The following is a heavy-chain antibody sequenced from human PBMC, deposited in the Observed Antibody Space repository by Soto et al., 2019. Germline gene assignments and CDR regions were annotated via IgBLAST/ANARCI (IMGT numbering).Heavy chain of an antibody. CDR3: AKVISRGYSYGYHY. V-gene: IGHV3-23*01. D-gene: IGHD5-18*01. J-gene: IGHJ4*02. Sequence: SLRLSCAASGFTFSSYAMSWVRQAPGKGLEWVSAISGSGGSTYYADSVKGRFTISRDNSKNTLYLQMNSLRAEDTAVYYCAKVISRGYSYGYHYWGQGTLVTVSS. CDR2: ISGSGGST. CDR1: GFTFSSYA.